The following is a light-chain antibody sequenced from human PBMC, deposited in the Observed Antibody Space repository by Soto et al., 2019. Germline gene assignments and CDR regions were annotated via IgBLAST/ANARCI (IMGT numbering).Light chain of an antibody. Sequence: QSALTQPPSASGTPGQRVTISCSGSSSNIGSNTVNWYQQLPGTAPKLLIYSNNRRPSGVPDRFSGSKSGTSASLAISGLQSEDEADYYCAAWDDSLNGGVFGTGTKVTVL. CDR3: AAWDDSLNGGV. J-gene: IGLJ1*01. CDR1: SSNIGSNT. V-gene: IGLV1-44*01. CDR2: SNN.